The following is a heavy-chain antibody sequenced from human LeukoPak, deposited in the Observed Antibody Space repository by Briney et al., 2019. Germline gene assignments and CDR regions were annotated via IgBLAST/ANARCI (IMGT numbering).Heavy chain of an antibody. V-gene: IGHV1-69*04. CDR2: ITPIFGIA. Sequence: SVKVSCKACGGTFSSYAISWVRQAPGQGLEWMGRITPIFGIANYAQKFQGRVTITADKSTSTAYMDLSSLRSEDTAVYYCARDRILPPEDSSSSLPFVYWGQGTLVTVSS. CDR3: ARDRILPPEDSSSSLPFVY. CDR1: GGTFSSYA. D-gene: IGHD6-6*01. J-gene: IGHJ4*02.